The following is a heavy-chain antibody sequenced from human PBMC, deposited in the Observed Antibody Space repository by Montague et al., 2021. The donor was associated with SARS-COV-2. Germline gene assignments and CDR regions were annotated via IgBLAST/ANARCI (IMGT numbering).Heavy chain of an antibody. CDR2: TYHRSKWYY. CDR1: GDSVSSNTAA. V-gene: IGHV6-1*01. J-gene: IGHJ4*02. CDR3: AREVGRYYDWRPDS. Sequence: CAISGDSVSSNTAAWNWIRQSPSRGLEWLGRTYHRSKWYYDYAVXVKSRMTISPDTSKNQFSLQLSSMTAADTAVYYCAREVGRYYDWRPDSWGQGTLVTVSS. D-gene: IGHD1-26*01.